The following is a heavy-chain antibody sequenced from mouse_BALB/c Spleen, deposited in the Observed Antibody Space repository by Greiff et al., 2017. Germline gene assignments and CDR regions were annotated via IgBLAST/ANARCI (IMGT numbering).Heavy chain of an antibody. CDR1: GFTFSSFG. V-gene: IGHV5-17*02. CDR2: ISSGSSTI. Sequence: EVQLVESGGGLVQPGGSRKLSCAASGFTFSSFGMHWVRQAPEKGLEWVAYISSGSSTIYYADTVKGRFTISRDNPKNTLFLQMTSLRSEDTAMYYCARWRSPYWYFDVWGAGTTVTVSS. J-gene: IGHJ1*01. CDR3: ARWRSPYWYFDV.